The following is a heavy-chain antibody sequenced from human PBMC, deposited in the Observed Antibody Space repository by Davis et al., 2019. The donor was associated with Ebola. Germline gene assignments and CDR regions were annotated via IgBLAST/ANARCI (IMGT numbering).Heavy chain of an antibody. D-gene: IGHD1-26*01. J-gene: IGHJ6*04. CDR2: ICYNGNT. Sequence: SETLSLTCTVSGASISDYLWSWIRQSPGKGLEWIGYICYNGNTNYNPSLKSRVTISVDTSKNQFSLKLSSVTAADTAVYYCARARMLGGATLYGMDVWGKGTTVTVSS. CDR3: ARARMLGGATLYGMDV. CDR1: GASISDYL. V-gene: IGHV4-59*01.